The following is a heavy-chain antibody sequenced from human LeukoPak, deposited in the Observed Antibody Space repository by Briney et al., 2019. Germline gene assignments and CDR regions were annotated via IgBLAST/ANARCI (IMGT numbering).Heavy chain of an antibody. J-gene: IGHJ4*02. V-gene: IGHV1-2*02. CDR3: ARSAGRAAAEDY. CDR1: GYTFTGYY. Sequence: ASVKVSCKASGYTFTGYYMHWVRQAPGQGLEWMGWINPNSGGTNYAQKFQGRVTMTRDTSISTAYMELSRLRSDDTAGYYCARSAGRAAAEDYWGQGTLVTVSS. CDR2: INPNSGGT. D-gene: IGHD6-13*01.